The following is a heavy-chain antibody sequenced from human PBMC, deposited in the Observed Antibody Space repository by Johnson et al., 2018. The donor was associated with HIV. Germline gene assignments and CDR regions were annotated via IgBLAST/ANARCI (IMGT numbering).Heavy chain of an antibody. CDR1: GFTFSTYA. J-gene: IGHJ3*02. D-gene: IGHD2-15*01. V-gene: IGHV3-30*04. Sequence: QVQLVESRGGVVQPGRSLRLSCAASGFTFSTYALHWVRQAPGKGLEWVSFKRYDGSNKYYADFVKGRFTTSRDNSNNTLYLQMNSLRAEDTAVYYCARSPRIVVVVAATVGHAFDIWGQGTMVTVSS. CDR2: KRYDGSNK. CDR3: ARSPRIVVVVAATVGHAFDI.